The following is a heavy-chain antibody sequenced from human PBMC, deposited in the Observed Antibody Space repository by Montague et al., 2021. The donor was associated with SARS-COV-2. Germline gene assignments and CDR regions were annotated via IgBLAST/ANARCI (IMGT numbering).Heavy chain of an antibody. J-gene: IGHJ6*03. CDR1: GTSFSGYY. D-gene: IGHD3-10*01. CDR3: ARLRDGVVPSPILGVGPYYSFPYTDL. CDR2: INHCGST. V-gene: IGHV4-34*01. Sequence: SETLSLTCAFHGTSFSGYYWNWIRKTPGERLEWIGEINHCGSTKYSPSLKSRLTISADTSNNQFSLKLTSVAAADTAVYYCARLRDGVVPSPILGVGPYYSFPYTDLLGTGTTLTLSS.